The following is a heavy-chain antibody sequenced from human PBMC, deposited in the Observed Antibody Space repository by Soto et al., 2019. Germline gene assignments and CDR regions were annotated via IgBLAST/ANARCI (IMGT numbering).Heavy chain of an antibody. D-gene: IGHD3-22*01. J-gene: IGHJ4*02. CDR2: ISYDGRNK. Sequence: QVQLVESGGGVVQPGTSLRLSCAASGSTFSSYGMQWVRQAPCKGLEWVAVISYDGRNKRYVDSVKGRFTISRDNSKNTLDLQMNSLRAEDTAMYYCAKDTYYHDSSGYYTFDNWGQGTLVTVSS. V-gene: IGHV3-30*18. CDR1: GSTFSSYG. CDR3: AKDTYYHDSSGYYTFDN.